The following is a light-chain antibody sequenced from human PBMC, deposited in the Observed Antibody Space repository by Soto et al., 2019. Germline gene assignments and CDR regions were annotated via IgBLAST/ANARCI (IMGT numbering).Light chain of an antibody. V-gene: IGLV2-14*01. Sequence: QSVLTQPASVSGSPGQSITISCTGTGSDIGGYNHVSWYQHHPGKAPKLIIYEVTNRPSGVSNRFSGSKSGNTASLTISGLRAEDEADYYCSSYTSSTTYVFATVTKVTVL. CDR2: EVT. J-gene: IGLJ1*01. CDR3: SSYTSSTTYV. CDR1: GSDIGGYNH.